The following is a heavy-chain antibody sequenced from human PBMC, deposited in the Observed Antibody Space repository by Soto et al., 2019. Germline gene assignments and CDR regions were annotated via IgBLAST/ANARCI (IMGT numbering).Heavy chain of an antibody. CDR3: GRRLPGDYGSWIDP. CDR2: IHYSGST. Sequence: SETLSLTCTVSGDSIRSYYWNWIRQPPGKGLEWIGNIHYSGSTNYNPSLKSRVTISVDTSKNQFSLKLNSVTAADTAVYYCGRRLPGDYGSWIDPGGQGTLVTVSS. CDR1: GDSIRSYY. D-gene: IGHD4-17*01. J-gene: IGHJ5*02. V-gene: IGHV4-59*08.